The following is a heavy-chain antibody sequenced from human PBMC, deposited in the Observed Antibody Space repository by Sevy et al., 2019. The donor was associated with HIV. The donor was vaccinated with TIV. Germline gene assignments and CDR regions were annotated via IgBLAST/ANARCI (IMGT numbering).Heavy chain of an antibody. Sequence: SDTLSLTCTVSGGSISSYYWSWIRQPAGKGLEWIGRIYTSGSTNYNPSLKSRVTMSVDTSKNQFSLKLSSVTAADTAVYYCAREAYCSSTSCYTGVVVGYYYYGMDVWGQGTTVTVSS. CDR2: IYTSGST. D-gene: IGHD2-2*02. CDR1: GGSISSYY. V-gene: IGHV4-4*07. J-gene: IGHJ6*02. CDR3: AREAYCSSTSCYTGVVVGYYYYGMDV.